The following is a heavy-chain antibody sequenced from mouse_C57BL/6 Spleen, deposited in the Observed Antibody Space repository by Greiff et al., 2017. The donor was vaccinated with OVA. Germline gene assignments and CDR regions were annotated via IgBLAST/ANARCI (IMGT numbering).Heavy chain of an antibody. Sequence: QVQLQQSGAELVRPGTSVKVSCKASGYAFTNYLIEWVKQRPGQGLEWIGVINPGSGGTNYNEKFKGKATLTADKSSSTAYMQLSSLTSEDSAVYFCARTDDGYLFAYWSQGTLVTVSA. CDR1: GYAFTNYL. V-gene: IGHV1-54*01. CDR2: INPGSGGT. D-gene: IGHD2-3*01. CDR3: ARTDDGYLFAY. J-gene: IGHJ3*01.